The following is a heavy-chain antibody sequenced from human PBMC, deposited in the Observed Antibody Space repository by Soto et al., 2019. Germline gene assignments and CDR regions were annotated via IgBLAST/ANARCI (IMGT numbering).Heavy chain of an antibody. V-gene: IGHV4-34*12. Sequence: QVQLQQWGAGLLKPSVTLSLTCAVYGGSFSGYYWSWIRQPPGKGLKWMGEIMHGGGTNYNPSLNGRFTISVDTSKNQFSLKLSSVTAADTAVYHCANTPVAGTFSFPLIDVWGKGTTVTVSS. D-gene: IGHD6-19*01. CDR3: ANTPVAGTFSFPLIDV. CDR2: IMHGGGT. CDR1: GGSFSGYY. J-gene: IGHJ6*04.